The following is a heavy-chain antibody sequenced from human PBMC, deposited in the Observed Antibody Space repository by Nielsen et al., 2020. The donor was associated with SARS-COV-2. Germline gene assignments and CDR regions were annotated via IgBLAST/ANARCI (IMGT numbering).Heavy chain of an antibody. CDR3: AKVGGYCSSTSCSGFDY. V-gene: IGHV3-9*01. CDR1: GFIFDDYA. CDR2: ISWNSGSI. J-gene: IGHJ4*02. D-gene: IGHD2-2*03. Sequence: GGSLRLSCAASGFIFDDYAMYWVRQAPGKGLEWVSGISWNSGSIGYADSVKGRFTISRDNAKNSLYLQMNSLRAEDTALYYCAKVGGYCSSTSCSGFDYWGQGTLVTVSS.